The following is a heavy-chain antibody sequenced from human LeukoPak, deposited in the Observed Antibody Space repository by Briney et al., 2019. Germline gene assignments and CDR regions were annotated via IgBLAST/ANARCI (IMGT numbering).Heavy chain of an antibody. CDR1: GFIFSSYA. CDR2: ISWNSGSI. Sequence: GGSLRLSCAASGFIFSSYAMSWVRQAPGKRLEWVSSISWNSGSIGYADSVKGRFTISRDNAKNSLYLQMNSLRAEDTAVYYCARLAGGSGSWGFYYYYYYMDVWGKGTTVTISS. V-gene: IGHV3-20*04. D-gene: IGHD3-10*01. CDR3: ARLAGGSGSWGFYYYYYYMDV. J-gene: IGHJ6*03.